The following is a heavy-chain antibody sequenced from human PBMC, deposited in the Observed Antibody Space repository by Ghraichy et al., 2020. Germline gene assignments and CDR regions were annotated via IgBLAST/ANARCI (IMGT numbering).Heavy chain of an antibody. V-gene: IGHV4-31*03. CDR2: IYYSGST. D-gene: IGHD6-19*01. CDR1: GGFISSGGYY. CDR3: ARVAAGGWFGWCFDL. J-gene: IGHJ2*01. Sequence: SETLSLTCTVSGGFISSGGYYWSWIRQHPGKGLEWIGYIYYSGSTYYNPSLKSRVTISVDTSKNQFSLKLSSVTAADTAVYYCARVAAGGWFGWCFDLWGRGTLVTVSS.